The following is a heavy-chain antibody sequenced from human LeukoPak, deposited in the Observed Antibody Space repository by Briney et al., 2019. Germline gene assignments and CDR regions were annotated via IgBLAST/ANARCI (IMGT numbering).Heavy chain of an antibody. D-gene: IGHD3-22*01. CDR2: ISSSSSTI. V-gene: IGHV3-48*01. CDR3: ARDHLAYYYDSSGYSAEYFQH. J-gene: IGHJ1*01. Sequence: PGGSLRLSCAASGFTFSSYSMNWVRQAPGKGLEWVSDISSSSSTIYYADSVKGRFTIPRDNAKNSLYLQMNSLRAEDTAVYYCARDHLAYYYDSSGYSAEYFQHWGQGTLVTVSS. CDR1: GFTFSSYS.